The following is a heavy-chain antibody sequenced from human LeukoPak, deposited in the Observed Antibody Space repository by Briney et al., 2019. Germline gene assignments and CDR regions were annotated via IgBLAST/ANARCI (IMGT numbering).Heavy chain of an antibody. CDR3: AHEGADYYDSSGPVVY. CDR2: INPNSGGT. D-gene: IGHD3-22*01. Sequence: ASVKVSCKASGYTFTGYYMHWVRQAPGQGPEWMGWINPNSGGTNYAQKFQGRVTMTRDTSISTAYMELSRLRSDDTAVYYCAHEGADYYDSSGPVVYWGQGTLVTVSS. J-gene: IGHJ4*02. V-gene: IGHV1-2*02. CDR1: GYTFTGYY.